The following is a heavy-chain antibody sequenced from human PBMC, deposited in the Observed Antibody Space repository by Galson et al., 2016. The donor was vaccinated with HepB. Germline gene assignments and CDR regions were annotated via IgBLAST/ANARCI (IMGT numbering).Heavy chain of an antibody. V-gene: IGHV4-39*01. CDR3: ARQAYYYDTRGYYHRHPDY. J-gene: IGHJ4*02. Sequence: SETLSLTCTVSGSSISSSNYYWGWIRQPPGKGLEWIGTIYYSGFTYYNPSLKSRVTISVDTSKNQFSLNLSSVTAANTAVYYCARQAYYYDTRGYYHRHPDYWGQGTLVTVSS. D-gene: IGHD3-22*01. CDR2: IYYSGFT. CDR1: GSSISSSNYY.